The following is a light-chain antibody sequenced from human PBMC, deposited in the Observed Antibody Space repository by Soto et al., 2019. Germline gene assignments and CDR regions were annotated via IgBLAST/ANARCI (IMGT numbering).Light chain of an antibody. CDR2: KAS. Sequence: DIQMTQSPSTLSASVGDRVTISCRASQSIGSCLAWFQQKPGKAPKVLIYKASSLESGVPSRFSGSGSGTEFTLTISSLQPDDFATYYYQHYNSDSEAFGQGTKVDIK. J-gene: IGKJ1*01. CDR1: QSIGSC. V-gene: IGKV1-5*03. CDR3: QHYNSDSEA.